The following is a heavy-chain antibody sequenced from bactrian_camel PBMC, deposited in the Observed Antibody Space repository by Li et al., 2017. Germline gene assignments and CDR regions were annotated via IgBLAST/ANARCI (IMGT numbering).Heavy chain of an antibody. J-gene: IGHJ4*01. CDR2: IHGDGST. CDR3: AADPPCNWSGSAFNY. V-gene: IGHV3S9*01. CDR1: ELLASRYTTNNFC. D-gene: IGHD7*01. Sequence: HVQLVESGGGSVQAGGSLRLSCAASELLASRYTTNNFCMAWFRQPLGREREGVAVIHGDGSTTYEDSVKGRFTISRDNTKNILYLQMNSLKPEDAARYICAADPPCNWSGSAFNYWGQGTQVTVS.